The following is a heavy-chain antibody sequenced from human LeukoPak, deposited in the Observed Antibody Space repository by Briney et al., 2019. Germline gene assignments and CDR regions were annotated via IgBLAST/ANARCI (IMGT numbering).Heavy chain of an antibody. CDR2: IYYSGST. J-gene: IGHJ2*01. CDR3: ARDPKTTVTNPNWYFDL. D-gene: IGHD4-17*01. Sequence: SETLSLTCTVSGGSISSYYWSWIRQPPGKGLEWIGYIYYSGSTNYNPSLKSRVTILVDTSKNQFSLKLSSVTAADTAVYYCARDPKTTVTNPNWYFDLWGRGTLVTVSS. CDR1: GGSISSYY. V-gene: IGHV4-59*01.